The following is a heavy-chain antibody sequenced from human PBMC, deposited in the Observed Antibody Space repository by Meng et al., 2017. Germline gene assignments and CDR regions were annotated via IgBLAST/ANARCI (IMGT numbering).Heavy chain of an antibody. CDR3: ARAHSSGWYSFFDY. CDR2: INTKTGKP. CDR1: GYTLSFNV. D-gene: IGHD6-19*01. J-gene: IGHJ4*02. V-gene: IGHV7-4-1*02. Sequence: VQFVQTGLELKEPGAPVKVSRQAFGYTLSFNVMNWVRQAPGQGLEWMGWINTKTGKPTYAQGFTGRLAFSLDTSASTAFLQINSLKAEDTAVYYCARAHSSGWYSFFDYWGQGTLVTVSS.